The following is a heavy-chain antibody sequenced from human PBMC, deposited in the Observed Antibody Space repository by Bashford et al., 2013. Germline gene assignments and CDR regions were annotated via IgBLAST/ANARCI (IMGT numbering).Heavy chain of an antibody. J-gene: IGHJ4*02. CDR3: ARALDIVVVVAANPFDY. CDR1: GYTFTGYY. CDR2: INPNSGGT. D-gene: IGHD2-15*01. V-gene: IGHV1-2*02. Sequence: ASVKVSCKASGYTFTGYYMHWVRQAPGQGLEWMGWINPNSGGTNYAQKFQGRVTMTRDTSISTAYMELSRLRSDDTAVYYCARALDIVVVVAANPFDYWGQGTLVTVSS.